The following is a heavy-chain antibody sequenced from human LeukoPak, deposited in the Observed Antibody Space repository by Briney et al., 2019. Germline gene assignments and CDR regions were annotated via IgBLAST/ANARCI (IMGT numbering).Heavy chain of an antibody. V-gene: IGHV1-2*06. Sequence: ASVKVSCKASGYTFTGYYMHWVRQAPGQGLEWMGRINPNSGGTNYAQKFQGRVTMTRDTSISTAYMELSRLRSDDTAVYYCARDASTLSPYCGGDCYTYWGQGTLVTVSS. J-gene: IGHJ4*02. CDR3: ARDASTLSPYCGGDCYTY. D-gene: IGHD2-21*02. CDR1: GYTFTGYY. CDR2: INPNSGGT.